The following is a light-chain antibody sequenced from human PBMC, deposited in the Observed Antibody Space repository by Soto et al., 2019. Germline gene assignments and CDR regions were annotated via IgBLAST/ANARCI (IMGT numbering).Light chain of an antibody. CDR2: EAS. CDR3: QQYGGSPPWT. J-gene: IGKJ1*01. Sequence: EIVLTQSRGTLSLSPGERATLSCRASQSVSVSYLAWYQQKLGQAPRLLIYEASSRATGIPDRFSGSGSGTDFTLTISRLEPEDFAVYYCQQYGGSPPWTFGQGTKVEIK. CDR1: QSVSVSY. V-gene: IGKV3-20*01.